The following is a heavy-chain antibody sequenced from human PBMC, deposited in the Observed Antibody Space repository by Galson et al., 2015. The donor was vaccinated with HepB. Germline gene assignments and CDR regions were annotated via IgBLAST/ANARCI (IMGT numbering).Heavy chain of an antibody. CDR2: IYYSGGT. J-gene: IGHJ5*02. CDR1: GGSISSYY. Sequence: QVQLQESGPGLVKPSETLSLTCTVSGGSISSYYWSWIRQPPGKGLEWIGYIYYSGGTNYNPSLKSRVTISVDTSKNQFSLKLSSVTAADTAVYYCARDLNSGRIPWGQGTLVTVSS. CDR3: ARDLNSGRIP. V-gene: IGHV4-59*01. D-gene: IGHD5-12*01.